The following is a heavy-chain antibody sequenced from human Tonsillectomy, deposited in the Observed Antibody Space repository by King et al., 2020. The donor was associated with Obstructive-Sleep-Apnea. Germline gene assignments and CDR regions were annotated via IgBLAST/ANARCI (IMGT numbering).Heavy chain of an antibody. CDR1: GFTFSSYS. Sequence: VQLVESGGGLVKPGGSLRLSCAASGFTFSSYSMNWVRQAPGKGLEWVSSISSSSSYIYYADSVKGRFTISRDNAKNSLYLQMNSLRAEDTAVYYCARAYYDFWSGHDLRGYWGQGTLVTVSS. V-gene: IGHV3-21*01. J-gene: IGHJ4*02. CDR2: ISSSSSYI. CDR3: ARAYYDFWSGHDLRGY. D-gene: IGHD3-3*01.